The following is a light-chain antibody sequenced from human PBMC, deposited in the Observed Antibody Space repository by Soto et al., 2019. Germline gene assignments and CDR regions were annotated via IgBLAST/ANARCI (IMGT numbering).Light chain of an antibody. CDR1: SSDVGSYNL. J-gene: IGLJ2*01. Sequence: QSALTQPASVSGSPGQSITISCTGTSSDVGSYNLVSWYQQHPGKAPKLMIYEGSKRPSGVSNRFSGSQSGNTACLTISGLQAEDEADYYCCSYAGSSTFGFGGGTQLTVL. CDR2: EGS. CDR3: CSYAGSSTFG. V-gene: IGLV2-23*03.